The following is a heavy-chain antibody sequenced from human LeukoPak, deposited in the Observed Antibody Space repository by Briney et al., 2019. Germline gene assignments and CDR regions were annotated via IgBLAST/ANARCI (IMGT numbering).Heavy chain of an antibody. Sequence: SETLSLTCTVSGASINYNYWTWIRQPPGKGLEWIGQIGYSGTTNYKPSLKSRLTISTDASNNHFSLRLTSVTPADTAVYYCARIGGVFHHWGQGTLVTVSS. D-gene: IGHD3-10*01. J-gene: IGHJ1*01. V-gene: IGHV4-59*01. CDR1: GASINYNY. CDR2: IGYSGTT. CDR3: ARIGGVFHH.